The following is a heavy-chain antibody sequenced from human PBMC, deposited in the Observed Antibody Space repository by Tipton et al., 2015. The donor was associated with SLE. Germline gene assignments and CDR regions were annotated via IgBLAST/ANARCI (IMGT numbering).Heavy chain of an antibody. CDR2: IYYSGST. Sequence: TLSLTCTVSGGSISSHYWSWIRQPPGKGLAWIGYIYYSGSTNYNPSLKSRVPISVDTSKNQFSLKLSSVTAADTAVYYCAREGTYYYDSSGSGWFDPWGQGTLVTVSS. J-gene: IGHJ5*02. V-gene: IGHV4-59*11. CDR3: AREGTYYYDSSGSGWFDP. D-gene: IGHD3-22*01. CDR1: GGSISSHY.